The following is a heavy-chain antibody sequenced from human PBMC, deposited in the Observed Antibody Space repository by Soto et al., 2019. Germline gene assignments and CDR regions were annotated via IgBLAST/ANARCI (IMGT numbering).Heavy chain of an antibody. CDR2: IYHSGST. J-gene: IGHJ4*02. CDR3: ARGGRSSSWYGAFDY. Sequence: SETLSLTCAVSGGSISSSNWWGWVRQPPGKGLEWIGEIYHSGSTNYNPSLKSRVTISVDKSKNQFSLKLSSVTAADTAVYYCARGGRSSSWYGAFDYWGQGTLVTVSS. CDR1: GGSISSSNW. V-gene: IGHV4-4*02. D-gene: IGHD6-13*01.